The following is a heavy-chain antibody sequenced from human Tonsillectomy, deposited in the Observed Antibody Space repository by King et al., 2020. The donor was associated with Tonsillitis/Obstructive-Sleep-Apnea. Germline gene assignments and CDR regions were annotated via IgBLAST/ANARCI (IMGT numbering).Heavy chain of an antibody. V-gene: IGHV3-23*04. CDR2: ISDTGGGT. Sequence: VQLVESGGGLVQPGGSLRLSCGASGFTFSSYVMSRVRQAPGKGLEWVSGISDTGGGTYYADPVKGRFTISRDNSKNTLYLQMNSLRAEDTAAYYCAKDPHPTYYDFWSGYKYGMDVWGQGTTVTVSS. D-gene: IGHD3-3*01. J-gene: IGHJ6*02. CDR1: GFTFSSYV. CDR3: AKDPHPTYYDFWSGYKYGMDV.